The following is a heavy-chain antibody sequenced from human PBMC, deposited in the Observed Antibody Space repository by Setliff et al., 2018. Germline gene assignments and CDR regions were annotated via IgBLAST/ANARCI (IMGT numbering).Heavy chain of an antibody. CDR2: VSYSGSP. V-gene: IGHV4-59*11. CDR1: GDSLSGRY. CDR3: ARDSPDQPGFNI. J-gene: IGHJ3*02. Sequence: LSLTCTVSGDSLSGRYWSWIRQSPGKGLEWIAYVSYSGSPNYNPSLKSRVTISVDTSKNQFSLKLTSVTAADTAVYYCARDSPDQPGFNIWGQGTMVTVSS.